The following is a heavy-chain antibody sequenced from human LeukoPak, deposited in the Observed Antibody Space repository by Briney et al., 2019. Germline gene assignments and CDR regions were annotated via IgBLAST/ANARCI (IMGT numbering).Heavy chain of an antibody. CDR2: INPNSGGT. Sequence: GASVKVSCKASGYTFTGYYMHWVRQAPGQGLEWMGWINPNSGGTNYAQKFQGRVTMTRDTSISTAYMGLSSLRSEDTAVYYCATAYADCSGGSCSLGPFDYWGQGTLVTASS. J-gene: IGHJ4*02. CDR3: ATAYADCSGGSCSLGPFDY. CDR1: GYTFTGYY. V-gene: IGHV1-2*02. D-gene: IGHD2-15*01.